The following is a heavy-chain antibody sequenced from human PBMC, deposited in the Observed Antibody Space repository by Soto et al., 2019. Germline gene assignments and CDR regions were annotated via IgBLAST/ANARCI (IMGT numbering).Heavy chain of an antibody. CDR1: GGSFSGYY. CDR2: INHSGST. CDR3: ARGSIAAAASTFDY. D-gene: IGHD6-13*01. V-gene: IGHV4-34*01. Sequence: ETLSLTCAVYGGSFSGYYWSWIRQPPGKGLEWIGEINHSGSTNYNPSLKSRVTIPVDTSKNQFSLKLSSVTAADTAVYYCARGSIAAAASTFDYWGQGTLVTVSS. J-gene: IGHJ4*02.